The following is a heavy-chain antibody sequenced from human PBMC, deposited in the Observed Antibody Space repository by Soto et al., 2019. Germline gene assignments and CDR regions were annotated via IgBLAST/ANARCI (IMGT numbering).Heavy chain of an antibody. CDR1: GFTCGYYA. Sequence: PGGSLRVSCTASGFTCGYYAMSWVGQSPGKGLEWVGFIRSKAYGVTTEYAASVKGRFTISRDDSKSIAYLQMNSLKTEDTAVYYCTRVGYSNYVDYFDSWGQGTLVTVSS. D-gene: IGHD4-4*01. CDR2: IRSKAYGVTT. J-gene: IGHJ4*02. V-gene: IGHV3-49*04. CDR3: TRVGYSNYVDYFDS.